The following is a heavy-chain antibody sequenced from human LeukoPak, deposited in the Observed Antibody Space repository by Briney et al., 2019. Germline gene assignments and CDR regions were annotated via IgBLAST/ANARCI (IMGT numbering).Heavy chain of an antibody. D-gene: IGHD3-16*01. Sequence: SETLSLTCAVYGGSFSGYYWSWIRQPPGKGLEWIGEIKHSGSTNYNPSLKSRVTISVDTSKNQFSLKLSSVTAADTAVYYCARAPLGFGRWFDPWGQGTLVTVSS. J-gene: IGHJ5*02. CDR3: ARAPLGFGRWFDP. CDR2: IKHSGST. CDR1: GGSFSGYY. V-gene: IGHV4-34*01.